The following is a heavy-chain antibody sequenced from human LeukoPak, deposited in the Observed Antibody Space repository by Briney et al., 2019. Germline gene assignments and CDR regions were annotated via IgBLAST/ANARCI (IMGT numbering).Heavy chain of an antibody. CDR2: INHSGST. CDR3: ARGIWVKDYYDGSGYYPFDY. V-gene: IGHV4-34*01. Sequence: SETLSLTCAVYGGSFSGYYWSWIRQPPGKGLEWIGEINHSGSTNYNPSLKSRVTISVDTSKNQFSLKLSSVTAADTAVYYCARGIWVKDYYDGSGYYPFDYWGQGTLVTVSS. CDR1: GGSFSGYY. D-gene: IGHD3-22*01. J-gene: IGHJ4*02.